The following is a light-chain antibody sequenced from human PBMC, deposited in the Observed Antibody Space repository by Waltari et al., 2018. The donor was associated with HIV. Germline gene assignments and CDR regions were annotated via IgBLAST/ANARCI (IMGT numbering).Light chain of an antibody. CDR1: SSDVGSHNF. Sequence: QSALTQPASVFGSPGQSITISCTGSSSDVGSHNFVSWYQQHPGKAPKSIIYEVSKRPSGVSNRFSGSKSGNTASLTISVLQAEDEADYYCSSHVDFIEVMFGGGTKLTVL. CDR3: SSHVDFIEVM. CDR2: EVS. V-gene: IGLV2-23*02. J-gene: IGLJ3*02.